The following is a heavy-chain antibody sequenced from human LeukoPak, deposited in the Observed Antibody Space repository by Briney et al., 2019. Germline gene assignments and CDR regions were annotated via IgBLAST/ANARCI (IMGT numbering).Heavy chain of an antibody. CDR3: ARGPSCSSVSCYTTGLFDY. CDR2: IRSSSSSI. V-gene: IGHV3-21*01. D-gene: IGHD2-15*01. J-gene: IGHJ4*02. CDR1: GFTFSIYS. Sequence: GGSLRLSCTASGFTFSIYSMNWVRQAPGKGLEWVSSIRSSSSSIYYADSLKGQLTISRDNAKNSLYLQMNSLRAEDTAVYYCARGPSCSSVSCYTTGLFDYWGRGTLVTVSS.